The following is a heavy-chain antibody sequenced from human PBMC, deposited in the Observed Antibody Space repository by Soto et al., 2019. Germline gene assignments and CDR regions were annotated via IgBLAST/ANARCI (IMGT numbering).Heavy chain of an antibody. J-gene: IGHJ1*01. D-gene: IGHD3-3*01. CDR2: ISSSGSTI. V-gene: IGHV3-11*01. CDR3: ARDLRSGYYSRVEHFQH. Sequence: GGSLRLSCAASGFTFSDYYMSWIRQAPGKGLEWVSYISSSGSTIYYADSVKGRFTISRDNAKNSLYLQMNSLRAEDTAVYYCARDLRSGYYSRVEHFQHWGQGTLVTVSS. CDR1: GFTFSDYY.